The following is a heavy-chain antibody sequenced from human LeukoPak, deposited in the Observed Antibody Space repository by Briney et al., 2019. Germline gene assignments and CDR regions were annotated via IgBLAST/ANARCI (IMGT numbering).Heavy chain of an antibody. V-gene: IGHV3-48*03. CDR3: ARVGARSFDY. D-gene: IGHD1-26*01. Sequence: PGRSLRLSCAASGFTFSSYEMNWVRQAPGKGLEWVSYISSSGSTIYYADSVKGRFTISRDNAKNSLYLQMNSLRAEDTAVYYCARVGARSFDYWGQGTLVTVSS. J-gene: IGHJ4*02. CDR2: ISSSGSTI. CDR1: GFTFSSYE.